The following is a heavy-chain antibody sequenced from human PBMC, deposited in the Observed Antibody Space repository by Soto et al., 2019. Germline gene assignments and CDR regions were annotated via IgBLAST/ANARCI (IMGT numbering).Heavy chain of an antibody. J-gene: IGHJ5*02. CDR1: GGSISSGGYS. CDR2: IYHSGST. CDR3: ARRLQYWFDP. V-gene: IGHV4-30-2*01. D-gene: IGHD4-4*01. Sequence: TSETLSLTCAFSGGSISSGGYSWSWIRQPPGKGLEWIGYIYHSGSTYYNPSLKSRVTISVDRSKNQFSLKLSSVTAADTAVYYCARRLQYWFDPWGQGTLVTVSS.